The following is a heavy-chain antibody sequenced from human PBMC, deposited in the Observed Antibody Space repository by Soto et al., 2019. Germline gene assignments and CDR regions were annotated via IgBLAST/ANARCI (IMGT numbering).Heavy chain of an antibody. CDR2: IYYSGST. CDR3: ARCYSTLRDYGMDV. Sequence: SETLSLTCTVSGGSVSSGSYYWSWIRQPPGKGLEWIGYIYYSGSTNYNPSLKSRVTISVDTSKNQFSLKLSSVTAADTAVYYCARCYSTLRDYGMDVWGQGTTVTVAS. D-gene: IGHD2-15*01. V-gene: IGHV4-61*01. CDR1: GGSVSSGSYY. J-gene: IGHJ6*02.